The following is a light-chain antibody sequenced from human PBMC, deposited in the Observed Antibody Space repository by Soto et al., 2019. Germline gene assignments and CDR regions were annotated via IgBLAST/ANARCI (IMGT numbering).Light chain of an antibody. CDR1: SSNIGSNT. CDR2: SND. J-gene: IGLJ2*01. V-gene: IGLV1-44*01. CDR3: ASWDDSRKGVV. Sequence: QSALTQPPSASGTPGQRVTISRSGSSSNIGSNTVTWYQHLPGTAPKLLIYSNDQRPSGAPDRFSGSKSGTSASRAISGLQSEDEADYYCASWDDSRKGVVFGGGTKLTVL.